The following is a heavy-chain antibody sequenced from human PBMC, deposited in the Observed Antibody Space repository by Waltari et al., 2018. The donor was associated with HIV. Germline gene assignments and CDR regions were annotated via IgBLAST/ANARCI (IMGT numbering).Heavy chain of an antibody. D-gene: IGHD6-19*01. J-gene: IGHJ6*02. V-gene: IGHV3-30*18. CDR1: GVTFSNYG. Sequence: QVQLVESGGGVVQPGRSLRLSCAGSGVTFSNYGMHWVRQAPGKGLEWVAVISYDGSNKYYADSVKGRFTISRDNSKNTLYLQMNSLRAEDTAVYYCAKDLGIAVAGGGPHYYYYGVDVWGQGTTVTVSS. CDR3: AKDLGIAVAGGGPHYYYYGVDV. CDR2: ISYDGSNK.